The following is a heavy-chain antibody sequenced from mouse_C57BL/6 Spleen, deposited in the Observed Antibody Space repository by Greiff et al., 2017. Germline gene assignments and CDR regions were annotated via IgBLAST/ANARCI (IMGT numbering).Heavy chain of an antibody. Sequence: QVQLQQPGTELVKPGASVKLSCKASGYTFTSYWMHWVKQRPGQGLAWIGNINPSNGGTNYNEKFKSKATLTVDKSSRTAYMQLSSLTSEYSAVYYCARYYGSSYRWYFDVWGTGTTVTVSS. CDR1: GYTFTSYW. CDR3: ARYYGSSYRWYFDV. J-gene: IGHJ1*03. CDR2: INPSNGGT. D-gene: IGHD1-1*01. V-gene: IGHV1-53*01.